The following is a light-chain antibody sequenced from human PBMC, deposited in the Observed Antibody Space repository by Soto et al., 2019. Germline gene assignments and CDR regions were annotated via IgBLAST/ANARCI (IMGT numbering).Light chain of an antibody. V-gene: IGKV2-28*01. CDR3: MQRLKTPSIT. CDR2: LGS. J-gene: IGKJ5*01. CDR1: QCPLTRNGYNY. Sequence: DVVLSQSPLSLPVTSRQRPSLSCRYSQCPLTRNGYNYLAWYLQKPGQSPQLLIYLGSNRASGVPDTFSGSGSGTDFTPKISRVEAEDVGVYYCMQRLKTPSITFGQGTRLEIK.